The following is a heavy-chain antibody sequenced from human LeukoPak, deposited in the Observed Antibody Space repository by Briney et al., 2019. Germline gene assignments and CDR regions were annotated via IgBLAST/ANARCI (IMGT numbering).Heavy chain of an antibody. CDR2: IYSSGIT. Sequence: SETLTLTCTASGDSFSSYYRSWIRQAAGKGLEWIGRIYSSGITNYNPTLKSRVAMSVGTSKNQFSLKLSSVTAADTAVYYCARVGSGYYYYGLDVWGQGTTVTVSS. CDR1: GDSFSSYY. V-gene: IGHV4-4*07. D-gene: IGHD1-26*01. CDR3: ARVGSGYYYYGLDV. J-gene: IGHJ6*02.